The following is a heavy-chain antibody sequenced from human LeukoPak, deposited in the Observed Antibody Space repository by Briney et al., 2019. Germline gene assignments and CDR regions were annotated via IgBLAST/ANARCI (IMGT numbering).Heavy chain of an antibody. V-gene: IGHV1-18*01. CDR2: ISAYNGNT. CDR1: GYTFTSHG. J-gene: IGHJ4*02. Sequence: ASVKVSCKASGYTFTSHGISWVRQAPGQGLEWMGWISAYNGNTNYAQKLQGRVTMTTDTSTSTAYMELRSLRSDDTAVYYCARDLGVGLGVMEGIVGATMGFDYWGQGTLVTVSS. CDR3: ARDLGVGLGVMEGIVGATMGFDY. D-gene: IGHD1-26*01.